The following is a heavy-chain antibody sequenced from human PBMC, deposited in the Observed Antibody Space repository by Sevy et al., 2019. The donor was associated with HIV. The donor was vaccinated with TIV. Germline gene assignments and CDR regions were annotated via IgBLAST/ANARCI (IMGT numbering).Heavy chain of an antibody. V-gene: IGHV1-18*01. CDR2: ISSYYGNT. CDR1: GYTFNTYG. Sequence: ASVKVSCKASGYTFNTYGISWVRQAPGQGLEWMGWISSYYGNTNFAQKFQGRVTMTTDTITNTAYMELTSLRSDDTAGYYWARERTRWQQLVEYYLGMDVWGQGTPVTVSS. D-gene: IGHD6-13*01. CDR3: ARERTRWQQLVEYYLGMDV. J-gene: IGHJ6*02.